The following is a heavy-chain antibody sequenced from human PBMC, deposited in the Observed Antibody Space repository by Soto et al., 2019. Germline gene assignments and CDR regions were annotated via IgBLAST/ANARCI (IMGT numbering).Heavy chain of an antibody. CDR3: ARGVQPTLGDYYDSSGYIGL. J-gene: IGHJ5*02. V-gene: IGHV1-2*04. D-gene: IGHD3-22*01. Sequence: GASVKVSCKASGYTFTGYYMHWVRQAPGQGLEWMGWINPNSGGTNYAQKFQGWVTMTRDTSISTAYMELSRLRSDDTAVYYCARGVQPTLGDYYDSSGYIGLWGQGTLVTVSS. CDR2: INPNSGGT. CDR1: GYTFTGYY.